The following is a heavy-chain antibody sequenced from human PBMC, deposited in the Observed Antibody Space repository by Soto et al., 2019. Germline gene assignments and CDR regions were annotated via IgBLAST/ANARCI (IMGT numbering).Heavy chain of an antibody. D-gene: IGHD3-10*01. V-gene: IGHV3-21*01. CDR3: ARWEDGSGTYSYYYYGMDV. CDR1: EFIFSSYS. J-gene: IGHJ6*02. CDR2: ISSRRNYI. Sequence: EVQLVESGGGLVKPGGSLRLSCAASEFIFSSYSMNWVRQAPGKGLEWVSSISSRRNYIYYADSVRGRFTISRDNAKNSLYLQMNSLRAEDTAVYYCARWEDGSGTYSYYYYGMDVWGQGTTVTVSS.